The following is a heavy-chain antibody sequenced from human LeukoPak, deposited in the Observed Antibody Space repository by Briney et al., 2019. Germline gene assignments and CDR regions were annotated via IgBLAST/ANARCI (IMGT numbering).Heavy chain of an antibody. CDR1: GYTFTSYD. V-gene: IGHV1-8*01. J-gene: IGHJ4*02. D-gene: IGHD6-13*01. CDR3: ARELLAAAGTGY. Sequence: ASVKVSCTASGYTFTSYDINWVRQATGQGLEWMGWMNPNSGNTGYAQKFQGRVTMTRNTSIGTAYMELSSLRSEDTAVYYCARELLAAAGTGYWGQGTLATVSS. CDR2: MNPNSGNT.